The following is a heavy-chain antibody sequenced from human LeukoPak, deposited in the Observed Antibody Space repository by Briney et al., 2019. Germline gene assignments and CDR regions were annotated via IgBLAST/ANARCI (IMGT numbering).Heavy chain of an antibody. V-gene: IGHV3-48*03. Sequence: GGSLRHSCAASGFTFSSYEMNWVRQAPGKGLEWVSYISSSGSTIYYADSVKGRFTISRDNAKNSLYLQMNSLRAEDTAVYYCASPYYYDSSGYYSGDYWGQGTLVTVSS. J-gene: IGHJ4*02. CDR1: GFTFSSYE. D-gene: IGHD3-22*01. CDR3: ASPYYYDSSGYYSGDY. CDR2: ISSSGSTI.